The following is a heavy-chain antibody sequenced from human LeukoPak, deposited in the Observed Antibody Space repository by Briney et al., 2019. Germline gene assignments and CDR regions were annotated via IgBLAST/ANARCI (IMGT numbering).Heavy chain of an antibody. J-gene: IGHJ4*02. CDR1: GGSISSYY. V-gene: IGHV4-59*08. D-gene: IGHD6-13*01. CDR3: ARHDAYSSSWYFFDY. Sequence: SETLSLTCTVSGGSISSYYRSWIRQPPGKGLEWIGYIYYSGSTNYNPSLKSRVTISVDTSKNQFSLKLSSVTAADTAVYYCARHDAYSSSWYFFDYWGQGTLVTVSS. CDR2: IYYSGST.